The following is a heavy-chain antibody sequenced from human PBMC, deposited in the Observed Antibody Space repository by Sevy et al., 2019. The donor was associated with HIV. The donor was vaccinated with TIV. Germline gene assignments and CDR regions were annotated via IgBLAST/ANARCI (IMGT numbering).Heavy chain of an antibody. V-gene: IGHV3-33*05. D-gene: IGHD3-9*01. J-gene: IGHJ3*02. CDR2: MTFDGSNQ. CDR1: GFSLINYA. Sequence: GGSLRLSCKGTGFSLINYAIHWVRQAPGKGLEWVAVMTFDGSNQYYADSVKGRFTISRDTSTNTVYLQMNSLRADDTALYSCAKVLNSQISTDDTLDIGGLGTMVTVSS. CDR3: AKVLNSQISTDDTLDI.